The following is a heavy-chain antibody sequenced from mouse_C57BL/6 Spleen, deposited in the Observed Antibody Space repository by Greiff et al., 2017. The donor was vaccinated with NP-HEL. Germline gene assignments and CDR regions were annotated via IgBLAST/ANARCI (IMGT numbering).Heavy chain of an antibody. CDR1: GFSFNTYA. J-gene: IGHJ2*01. V-gene: IGHV10-1*01. D-gene: IGHD2-1*01. CDR3: VSIYYGNSYYFDY. CDR2: IRSKSNNSAK. Sequence: EVKLVESGGGLVQPKGSLTLSCAASGFSFNTYAMNWVRQAPGKGLEWVARIRSKSNNSAKYYAYSVKDSLTISSDDSVSILYLQMNILKTEVTAMYYGVSIYYGNSYYFDYWGQGTTLTVSS.